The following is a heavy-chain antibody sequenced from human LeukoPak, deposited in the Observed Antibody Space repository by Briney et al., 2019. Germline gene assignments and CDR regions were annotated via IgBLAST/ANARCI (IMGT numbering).Heavy chain of an antibody. CDR2: IRGSGGST. V-gene: IGHV3-23*01. D-gene: IGHD3-16*01. Sequence: GGSLRLSCAASGFTFSSYAMSWVRQAPGKGLEWVSAIRGSGGSTYYADSVKGRFTISRDNSKNTLYLQMNSLRAEDTAVYYCAKDIMITFGGVVPYYFDYWGQGTLVTVSS. CDR1: GFTFSSYA. J-gene: IGHJ4*02. CDR3: AKDIMITFGGVVPYYFDY.